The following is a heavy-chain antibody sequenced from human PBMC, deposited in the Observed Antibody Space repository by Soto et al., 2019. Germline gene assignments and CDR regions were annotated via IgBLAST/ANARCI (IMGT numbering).Heavy chain of an antibody. D-gene: IGHD3-10*01. CDR3: ARDNRSMVLGVIDSYFDY. CDR1: GGSISSGDYY. J-gene: IGHJ4*02. Sequence: SETLSLTCTVSGGSISSGDYYWSWIRQPPGKGLEWIGYIYYSGSTDYNPSLKSRVTISVDTSKNQFSPKLSSVTAADTAVYYCARDNRSMVLGVIDSYFDYWCQGTLVTVSS. CDR2: IYYSGST. V-gene: IGHV4-30-4*01.